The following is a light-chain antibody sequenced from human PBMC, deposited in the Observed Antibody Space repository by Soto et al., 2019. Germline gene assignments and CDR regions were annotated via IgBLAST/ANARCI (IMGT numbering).Light chain of an antibody. Sequence: DIQMTQSPSTLSASVGDRVTITCRASQSINIWLAWYQQKPGRAPKLLIYKASTLESGVPLRFSGSGSGTEFTLTSSSLEPEDFAVYYCQHRSIWPVSFGQGTRLEIK. CDR1: QSINIW. V-gene: IGKV1-5*03. J-gene: IGKJ5*01. CDR2: KAS. CDR3: QHRSIWPVS.